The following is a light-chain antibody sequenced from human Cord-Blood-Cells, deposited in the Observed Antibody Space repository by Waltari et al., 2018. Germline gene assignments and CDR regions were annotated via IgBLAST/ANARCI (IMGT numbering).Light chain of an antibody. CDR3: SSYTSSSTLV. Sequence: SALTQPASVSGSPGQSITISCTGTSRDVGGYNYVSWYQQHPGKAPKLMIYDVSNRPAGVSNRFSGSKSGNTASRTISGLRAEDEADYYCSSYTSSSTLVFGGGTKLTVL. CDR2: DVS. V-gene: IGLV2-14*01. CDR1: SRDVGGYNY. J-gene: IGLJ3*02.